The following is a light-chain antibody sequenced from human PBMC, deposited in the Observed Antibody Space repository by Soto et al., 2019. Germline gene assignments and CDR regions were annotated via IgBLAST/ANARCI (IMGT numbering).Light chain of an antibody. CDR3: MQVTHFPWT. CDR2: KIS. J-gene: IGKJ1*01. V-gene: IGKV2-24*01. CDR1: QSLVHSNGNTY. Sequence: DIVITQTPLSSPVALGQPASMSFRSIQSLVHSNGNTYLNWLHQRPGQPPRLLIYKISNRFSGVPDRFSASAAAADFTLKISRVEAEDVGVYYCMQVTHFPWTFGQGTRWIS.